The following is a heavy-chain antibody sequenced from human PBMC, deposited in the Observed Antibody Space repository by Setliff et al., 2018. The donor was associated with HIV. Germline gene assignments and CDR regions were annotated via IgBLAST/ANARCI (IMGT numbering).Heavy chain of an antibody. D-gene: IGHD2-2*01. Sequence: ASVKVSCKASGDTFSSYATSWVRQAPGQGLEWMGGIIPILGIANYAQKFQDRVTITADKSTDTAYMELSSLRSADTPVYYCARAQYQLLEPPTYNWFDPWGQGTLVTVSS. J-gene: IGHJ5*02. CDR1: GDTFSSYA. CDR2: IIPILGIA. CDR3: ARAQYQLLEPPTYNWFDP. V-gene: IGHV1-69*10.